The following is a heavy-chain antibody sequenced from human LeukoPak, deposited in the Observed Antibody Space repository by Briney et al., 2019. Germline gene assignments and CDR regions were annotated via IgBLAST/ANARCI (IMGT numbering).Heavy chain of an antibody. CDR1: GYSFTNYW. Sequence: GESLKISCKGSGYSFTNYWIGWVRQMPGKGLEWTGIIYPGDSDTRYSPSFQGQVTISADKSISTAYLQWSSLKASDTAIYYCARRTDRSFWYLDYWGQGTLVTVSS. CDR3: ARRTDRSFWYLDY. CDR2: IYPGDSDT. V-gene: IGHV5-51*01. J-gene: IGHJ4*02.